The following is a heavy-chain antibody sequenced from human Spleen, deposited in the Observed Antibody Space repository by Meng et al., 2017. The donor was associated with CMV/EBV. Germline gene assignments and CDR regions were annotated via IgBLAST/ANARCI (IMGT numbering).Heavy chain of an antibody. CDR1: GVSLTGSNW. CDR2: IYHTGRT. D-gene: IGHD1-26*01. Sequence: VSGVSLTGSNWWSWVRQAPGEGLEWIGEIYHTGRTNYNPSLESRLTMSVDKSKNQFSLKLTSVTVADTAVYYCGRLAAEGATPFFDYWGQGILVTVSS. CDR3: GRLAAEGATPFFDY. J-gene: IGHJ4*02. V-gene: IGHV4-4*02.